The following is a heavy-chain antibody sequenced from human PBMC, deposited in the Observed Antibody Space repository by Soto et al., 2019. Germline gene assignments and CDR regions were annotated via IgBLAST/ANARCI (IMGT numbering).Heavy chain of an antibody. J-gene: IGHJ6*02. CDR2: ISGSGGST. D-gene: IGHD3-3*01. V-gene: IGHV3-23*01. Sequence: VQLLESGGGLVQPGGSLRLSCAASGFTFSSYAMSWVRQAPGKGLEWVSAISGSGGSTYYADSVKGRFTISRDNSKNTLYLQMNSLRAEDTAVYYCAKDSSSYYDFWSGYYTAIYYYYGMDVWGQGTTVTVSS. CDR1: GFTFSSYA. CDR3: AKDSSSYYDFWSGYYTAIYYYYGMDV.